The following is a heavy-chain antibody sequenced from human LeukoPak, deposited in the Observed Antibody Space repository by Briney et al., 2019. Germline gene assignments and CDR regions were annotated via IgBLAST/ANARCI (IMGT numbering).Heavy chain of an antibody. CDR2: ISSSSSTI. D-gene: IGHD6-6*01. Sequence: PGGSLRLSCAASGFTFSSYSMNWARQAAGKGLEWLSYISSSSSTIYYADSVKGRFTISRDNAKNSLYLQMNSLRAEDTAVYYCARRSSSKDYWGQGTLVTVSS. CDR1: GFTFSSYS. V-gene: IGHV3-48*01. J-gene: IGHJ4*02. CDR3: ARRSSSKDY.